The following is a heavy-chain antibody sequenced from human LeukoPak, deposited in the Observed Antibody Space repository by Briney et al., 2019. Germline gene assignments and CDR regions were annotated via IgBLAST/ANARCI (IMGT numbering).Heavy chain of an antibody. CDR3: ARQYCGGDCYSRAYYFDY. Sequence: SVKVSCKASGGTFSSYTISWVRQAPGQGLEWIGRIIPILGKANYAQKFQGRVTITADKSTSTAYMELSSLRSEDTAVYYCARQYCGGDCYSRAYYFDYWGQGTLVTVSS. CDR2: IIPILGKA. V-gene: IGHV1-69*02. CDR1: GGTFSSYT. J-gene: IGHJ4*02. D-gene: IGHD2-21*01.